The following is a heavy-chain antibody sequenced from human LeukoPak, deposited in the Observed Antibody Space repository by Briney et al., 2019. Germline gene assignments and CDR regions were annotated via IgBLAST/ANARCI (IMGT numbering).Heavy chain of an antibody. Sequence: GGSLRLSCAASGFTFSTYAMTWVRQAAEKGLEWVSIIIAGGGDTYYADSVKGRFTISRDNSKNTLYLQMNSLSVEDTAVYYCGRDPNGDYFGAFEFWGQETLVTVSA. CDR2: IIAGGGDT. CDR1: GFTFSTYA. CDR3: GRDPNGDYFGAFEF. V-gene: IGHV3-23*01. D-gene: IGHD4-17*01. J-gene: IGHJ3*01.